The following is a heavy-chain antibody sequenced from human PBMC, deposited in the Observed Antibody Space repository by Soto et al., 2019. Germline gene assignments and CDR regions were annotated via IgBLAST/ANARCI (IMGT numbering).Heavy chain of an antibody. CDR2: IYYSGST. CDR3: ATQEVGRIDVYTLDP. V-gene: IGHV4-39*02. CDR1: GGSITSSSYY. J-gene: IGHJ5*02. Sequence: QLHLRESGPGLVKPSETLSLTCTVSGGSITSSSYYWGWIRQPPGKGLEWIGSIYYSGSTYYNPSFKARVPISADTSMNPFALGLSSVTPAPTAVYYCATQEVGRIDVYTLDPWGQGTLVTVSS. D-gene: IGHD1-26*01.